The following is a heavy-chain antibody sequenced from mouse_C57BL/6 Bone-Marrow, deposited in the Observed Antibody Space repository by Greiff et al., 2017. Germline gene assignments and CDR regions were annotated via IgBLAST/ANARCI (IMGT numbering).Heavy chain of an antibody. D-gene: IGHD4-1*01. J-gene: IGHJ2*01. CDR3: ARNWYYFDY. CDR2: IYPRSGNT. Sequence: QVQLQQSGAELARPGASVKLSCKASGYTFTSYGISWVKQRTGQGLEWIGEIYPRSGNTYYNEKFKGKATLTAEKSSSTAYMELRSLTSEDSAVYFCARNWYYFDYWGQGTTLTVSS. CDR1: GYTFTSYG. V-gene: IGHV1-81*01.